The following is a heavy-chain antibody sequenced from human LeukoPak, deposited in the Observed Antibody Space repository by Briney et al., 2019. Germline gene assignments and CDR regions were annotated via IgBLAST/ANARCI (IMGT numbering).Heavy chain of an antibody. V-gene: IGHV1-2*02. CDR1: GYTFTGYY. D-gene: IGHD3-16*01. CDR2: INPNSGGT. J-gene: IGHJ4*02. CDR3: ARDKKINTWLYGGCDS. Sequence: VASVKVSCKASGYTFTGYYMHWVRQAPGQGLEWMGRINPNSGGTKSADSFQGRVTMTRDTSISTAYMELSRLRSDDTAIYYCARDKKINTWLYGGCDSWGQGTLVTVSS.